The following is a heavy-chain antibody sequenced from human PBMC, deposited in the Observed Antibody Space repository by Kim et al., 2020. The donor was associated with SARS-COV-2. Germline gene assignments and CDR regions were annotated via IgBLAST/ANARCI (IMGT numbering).Heavy chain of an antibody. J-gene: IGHJ4*02. CDR2: IYPGDSDT. CDR3: ARRRITFGGVIVMTPHYGDFDY. Sequence: GESLKISCKGSGYSFTSYWIGWVRQMPGKGLEWMGIIYPGDSDTRYSPSFQGQVTISADKSISTAYLQWSSLKASDTAMYYCARRRITFGGVIVMTPHYGDFDYWGQGTLVTVSS. CDR1: GYSFTSYW. V-gene: IGHV5-51*01. D-gene: IGHD3-16*02.